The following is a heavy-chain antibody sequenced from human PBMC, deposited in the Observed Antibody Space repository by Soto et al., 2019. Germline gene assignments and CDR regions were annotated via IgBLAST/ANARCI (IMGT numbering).Heavy chain of an antibody. Sequence: QVQLVESGGGVVQPGRSLRLSCAASGFTFSSYAMHWVRQAPGKGLEWVAVISYDGSNKYYADSVKGRFTISRDNSKNTLYLQMNSLRAEDTAVYYCARDKRELRFLEWSYYYDYWGQGSLGTGSS. CDR1: GFTFSSYA. V-gene: IGHV3-30-3*01. D-gene: IGHD3-3*01. CDR3: ARDKRELRFLEWSYYYDY. CDR2: ISYDGSNK. J-gene: IGHJ4*02.